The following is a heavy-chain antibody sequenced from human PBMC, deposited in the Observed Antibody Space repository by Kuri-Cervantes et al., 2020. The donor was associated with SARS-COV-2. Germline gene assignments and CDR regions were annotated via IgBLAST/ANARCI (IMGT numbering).Heavy chain of an antibody. Sequence: ASVKVSCKASGYTFTGYYMHWVRQAPGQGLEWMGWINPNSGGTNYAQKFQGRVTMTRDTSISTAYMELNSLRAEDTAVYYCARVSYYYDSSGPWIDYWGQGTLVTVSS. CDR2: INPNSGGT. V-gene: IGHV1-2*02. CDR3: ARVSYYYDSSGPWIDY. J-gene: IGHJ4*02. CDR1: GYTFTGYY. D-gene: IGHD3-22*01.